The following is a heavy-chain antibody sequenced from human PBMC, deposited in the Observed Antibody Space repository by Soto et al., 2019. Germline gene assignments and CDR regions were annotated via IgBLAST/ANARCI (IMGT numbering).Heavy chain of an antibody. J-gene: IGHJ4*02. CDR2: INADGTTT. Sequence: EVQLVESGGTLVQPGGSLRLSCAASGFTFSSSGIHWVRQAPGEGLVWVARINADGTTTNYADSVKGRFTISRDNAQSTLYLQMDSLRPEDTAVYYSATAGNYRFDYWGQGTLVSVSS. CDR1: GFTFSSSG. CDR3: ATAGNYRFDY. D-gene: IGHD4-4*01. V-gene: IGHV3-74*01.